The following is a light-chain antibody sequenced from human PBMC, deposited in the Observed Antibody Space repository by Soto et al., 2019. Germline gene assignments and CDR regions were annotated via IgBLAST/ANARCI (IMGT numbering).Light chain of an antibody. CDR1: QSVSSTD. CDR2: GAS. Sequence: EIGLTQSRGTLSLSPGERATRACRASQSVSSTDLAWYQQKPGQAPRLLIYGASSRATGIPDRFSGSGSGTDFTLTISSLEPEDFAVYYCQQYGSSPPYTFGQGTKLEIK. CDR3: QQYGSSPPYT. J-gene: IGKJ2*01. V-gene: IGKV3-20*01.